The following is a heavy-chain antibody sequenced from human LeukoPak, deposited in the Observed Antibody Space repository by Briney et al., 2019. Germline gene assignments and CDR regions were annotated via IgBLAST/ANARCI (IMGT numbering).Heavy chain of an antibody. V-gene: IGHV3-23*01. CDR1: GFTFSSYA. Sequence: GGSLRLSCAASGFTFSSYAMSWVRQAPGKGLEWVSAISGSGGSTYYADSVKGRFTISRDNAKNTLYLQMNSLRAEDTAVYYCASLGYCSGGSCDYWGQGTLVTVSS. D-gene: IGHD2-15*01. J-gene: IGHJ4*02. CDR2: ISGSGGST. CDR3: ASLGYCSGGSCDY.